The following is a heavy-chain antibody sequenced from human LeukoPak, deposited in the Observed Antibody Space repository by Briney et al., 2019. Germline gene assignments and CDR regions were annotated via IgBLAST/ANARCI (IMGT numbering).Heavy chain of an antibody. CDR2: INGSGGST. Sequence: GGSLRLSCAASGFTFSSYAMSWVRQAPGKGLEWVSAINGSGGSTYYADSVKGRFTISRDNSKNTLYLQMNSLRAEDTAVYYCAKLLYYYDSSGYDYWGQGTLVTVSS. J-gene: IGHJ4*02. D-gene: IGHD3-22*01. CDR3: AKLLYYYDSSGYDY. V-gene: IGHV3-23*01. CDR1: GFTFSSYA.